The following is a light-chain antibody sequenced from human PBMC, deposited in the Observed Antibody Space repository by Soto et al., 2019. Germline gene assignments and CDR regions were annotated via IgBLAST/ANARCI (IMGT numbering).Light chain of an antibody. CDR1: ESISSY. Sequence: DIQMTQSPSSLSASVGDRVTITCRASESISSYLNWYQQRPGKAPNLLIYAASSLQSGVPSRFSGSGSGTDFTLTISNLQPEDLATYFCQQTYSNSLYTFGQGTTLDIK. J-gene: IGKJ2*01. V-gene: IGKV1-39*01. CDR2: AAS. CDR3: QQTYSNSLYT.